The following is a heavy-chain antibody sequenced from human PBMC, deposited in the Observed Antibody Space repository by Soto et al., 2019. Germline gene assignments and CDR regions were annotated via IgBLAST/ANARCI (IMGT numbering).Heavy chain of an antibody. CDR3: TRAAWDCTSASCLINH. J-gene: IGHJ5*02. D-gene: IGHD2-2*01. CDR2: ISSSGSTI. Sequence: EVQLVESGGGLVQPGGSLRLSCAASGFTFSSYEMNWVRQAPGKGLEWVSYISSSGSTIYYADSVKGRFTISRDNARNTLYLQMNSLRVEDTAVYYCTRAAWDCTSASCLINHWGQGTLVTVSS. CDR1: GFTFSSYE. V-gene: IGHV3-48*03.